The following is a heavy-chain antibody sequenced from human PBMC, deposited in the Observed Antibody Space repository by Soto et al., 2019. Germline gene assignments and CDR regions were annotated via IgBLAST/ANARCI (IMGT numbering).Heavy chain of an antibody. CDR3: AKDPQEGATIYDYFDY. Sequence: PGGSLRLSCAASGFTFSSYAMSWVRQAPGKGLEWVSAISGSGGSTYYADSVKGRFTISRDNSKNTLYLQMNSLRAEDTAVYYCAKDPQEGATIYDYFDYWGEGTLVTVSS. D-gene: IGHD5-12*01. CDR1: GFTFSSYA. V-gene: IGHV3-23*01. CDR2: ISGSGGST. J-gene: IGHJ4*02.